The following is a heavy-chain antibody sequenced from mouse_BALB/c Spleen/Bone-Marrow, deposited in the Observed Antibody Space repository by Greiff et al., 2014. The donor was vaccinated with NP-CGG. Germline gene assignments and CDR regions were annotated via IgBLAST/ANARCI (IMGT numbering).Heavy chain of an antibody. CDR1: GFSLSRYN. J-gene: IGHJ2*01. Sequence: QVQLKESGPGLVAPSQSLSITCTVSGFSLSRYNVHWVRQPPGKGLEWLGMIWNGGSTDYSSALKSRLSISKDNSKSQVFLKMNSLQTDDTAMYYCARNYYGIPYYFDYWGQGTTLTVSS. CDR2: IWNGGST. CDR3: ARNYYGIPYYFDY. D-gene: IGHD1-1*01. V-gene: IGHV2-6-4*01.